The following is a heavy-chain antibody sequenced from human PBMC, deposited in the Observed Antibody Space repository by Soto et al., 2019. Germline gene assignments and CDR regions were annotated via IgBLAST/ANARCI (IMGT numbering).Heavy chain of an antibody. V-gene: IGHV3-48*03. CDR1: GFIFSEYE. CDR2: IGKNGRDI. J-gene: IGHJ6*02. Sequence: GGSLRLSCEVSGFIFSEYEFNWVRQAPGKGLEWVSYIGKNGRDIYDADSVKGRFTISRDDDKSTLYLEMNSLRAEDTAVYYCVREPGPTYYAMAASGQGTMLTVSS. CDR3: VREPGPTYYAMAA.